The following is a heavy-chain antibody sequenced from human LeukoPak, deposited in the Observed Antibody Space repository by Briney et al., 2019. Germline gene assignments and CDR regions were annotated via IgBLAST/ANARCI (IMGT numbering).Heavy chain of an antibody. J-gene: IGHJ4*02. CDR1: GFTFSSDA. Sequence: VPPGGAPGLSCAAPGFTFSSDAMARGRPAPGGGLGYVSAISSNGGTTHYGNSVKGRFTISRDNSKNTLYLQMGSLRAEDMAVYFCARSSGYGYYFDYWGRGTLVTVSS. D-gene: IGHD3-22*01. V-gene: IGHV3-64*01. CDR3: ARSSGYGYYFDY. CDR2: ISSNGGTT.